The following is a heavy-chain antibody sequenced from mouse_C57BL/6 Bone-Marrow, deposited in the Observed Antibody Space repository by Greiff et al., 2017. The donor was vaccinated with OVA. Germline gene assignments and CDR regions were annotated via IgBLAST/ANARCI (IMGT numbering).Heavy chain of an antibody. D-gene: IGHD1-1*01. J-gene: IGHJ4*01. V-gene: IGHV14-2*01. CDR2: IDPEDGET. CDR1: GFNIKDYY. Sequence: EVQVVESGAELVKPGASVKLSCTASGFNIKDYYMHWVKQRTEQGLEWIGRIDPEDGETKYAPKFQGKATITADTSSNTAYLQLSSLTSEDTAVYYCARIYYGSSPYYAMDYWGQGTSVTVSS. CDR3: ARIYYGSSPYYAMDY.